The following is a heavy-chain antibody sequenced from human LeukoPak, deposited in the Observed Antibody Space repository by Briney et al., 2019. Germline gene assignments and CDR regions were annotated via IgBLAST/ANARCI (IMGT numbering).Heavy chain of an antibody. CDR2: ISSNGGST. V-gene: IGHV3-64*01. D-gene: IGHD6-13*01. CDR1: GFTFSSYA. CDR3: ARGQQLDPPSL. Sequence: SGGSLRLSCAASGFTFSSYAMSWVRQAPGKGLEWVSAISSNGGSTYYANSVKGRFTISRDNSKNTLYLQMGSLRAEDMAVYYCARGQQLDPPSLWGQGTLVTVSS. J-gene: IGHJ4*02.